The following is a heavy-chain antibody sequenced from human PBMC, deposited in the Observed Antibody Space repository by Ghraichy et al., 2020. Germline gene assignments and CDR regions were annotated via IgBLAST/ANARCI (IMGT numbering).Heavy chain of an antibody. CDR3: ARSPAGGGASDYFYYGMDV. D-gene: IGHD3-10*01. CDR1: GYTFTRYH. J-gene: IGHJ6*01. Sequence: ASVKVSCKASGYTFTRYHMNWVRQAPGPGLEWSALINTNTGTPMYAQSFTGRFVISLDTSVSTAYLQISSLKAEDTAVYYCARSPAGGGASDYFYYGMDVWGQGTTVTVSS. CDR2: INTNTGTP. V-gene: IGHV7-4-1*02.